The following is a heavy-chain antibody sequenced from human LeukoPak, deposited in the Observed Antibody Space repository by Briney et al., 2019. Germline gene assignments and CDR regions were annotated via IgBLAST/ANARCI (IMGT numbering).Heavy chain of an antibody. J-gene: IGHJ4*02. D-gene: IGHD3-3*01. Sequence: AGGSLRLSCAASGFTFSSYSMNWVRQTPGKGLEWVSTISGSGGSTYYADSVKGRFTISRDNSKNTLYLHMNSLRAEDTAVYYCAKAPYYDFWSATGVYFDYWGQGTLVTVSS. CDR2: ISGSGGST. CDR1: GFTFSSYS. V-gene: IGHV3-23*01. CDR3: AKAPYYDFWSATGVYFDY.